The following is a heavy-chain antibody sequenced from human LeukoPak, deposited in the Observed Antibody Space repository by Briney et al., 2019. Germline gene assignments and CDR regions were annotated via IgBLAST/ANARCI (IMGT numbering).Heavy chain of an antibody. J-gene: IGHJ5*02. Sequence: GGSLRLSCAASGFTFSSYAMSWVRQAPGKGLEWVSRINSDGSSTSYADSVKGRFTISRDNAKNTLYLQMNSLRAEDTAVYYCASVAGYNWFDPWGQGTLVTVSS. V-gene: IGHV3-74*01. CDR1: GFTFSSYA. CDR2: INSDGSST. D-gene: IGHD6-19*01. CDR3: ASVAGYNWFDP.